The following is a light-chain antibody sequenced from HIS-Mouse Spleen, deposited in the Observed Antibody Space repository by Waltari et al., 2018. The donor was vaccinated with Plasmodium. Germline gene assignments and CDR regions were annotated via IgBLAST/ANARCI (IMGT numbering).Light chain of an antibody. CDR3: QQYYSYPLT. CDR2: AAS. J-gene: IGKJ4*01. Sequence: AIRMTQSPSSFSASTGDRVTITCRASQGISSYLAWYKQKPGKATKLLICAASTLQSGVPSRFSGSGSGTDFTLTISCLQSEDFATYYCQQYYSYPLTFGGGTKVEIK. CDR1: QGISSY. V-gene: IGKV1-8*01.